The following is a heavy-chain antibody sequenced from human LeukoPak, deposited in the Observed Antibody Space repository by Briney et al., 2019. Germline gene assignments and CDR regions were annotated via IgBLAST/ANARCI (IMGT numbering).Heavy chain of an antibody. V-gene: IGHV3-66*02. Sequence: GGSLRLSCAASGFTFSNYWMSWVRQAPGKGLEWVSVIHGGGSTDYADSVKGRFTISRDSAKNTVYLQMNSLRVEDTAVYYCARLRGYANYYFDYWGQGTLVTVSS. D-gene: IGHD3-16*01. CDR2: IHGGGST. J-gene: IGHJ4*02. CDR1: GFTFSNYW. CDR3: ARLRGYANYYFDY.